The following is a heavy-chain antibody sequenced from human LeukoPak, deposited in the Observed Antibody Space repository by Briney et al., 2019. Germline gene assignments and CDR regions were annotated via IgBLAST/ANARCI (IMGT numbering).Heavy chain of an antibody. V-gene: IGHV4-38-2*01. CDR1: GYSISSGYY. CDR2: IYHSGST. CDR3: ARVSPIFGVVTDAFDI. J-gene: IGHJ3*02. Sequence: PSETLSLTCAVSGYSISSGYYWGWIRQPPGKGLEWIGSIYHSGSTYYNPSLKSRVTISVDTSKNQFSLKLSSVTAADTAVYYCARVSPIFGVVTDAFDIWGQGTMVTVSS. D-gene: IGHD3-3*01.